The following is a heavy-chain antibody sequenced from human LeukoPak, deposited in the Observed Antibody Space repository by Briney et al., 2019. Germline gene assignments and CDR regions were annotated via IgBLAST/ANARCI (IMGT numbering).Heavy chain of an antibody. CDR1: GGSISSYY. D-gene: IGHD2-2*01. V-gene: IGHV4-4*07. Sequence: SETLSLTCTVSGGSISSYYWSWIRQPAGKGLEWIGRIYTSGSTNYNPSLKSRVTISVDTSKNQFSLKLSSVTAADTAVYYCARDSPHIVVVPAASLGGESYYYMDVWGKGTTVTVSS. J-gene: IGHJ6*03. CDR3: ARDSPHIVVVPAASLGGESYYYMDV. CDR2: IYTSGST.